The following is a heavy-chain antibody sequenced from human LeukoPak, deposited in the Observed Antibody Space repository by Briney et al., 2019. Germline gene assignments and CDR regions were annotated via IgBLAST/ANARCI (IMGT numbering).Heavy chain of an antibody. V-gene: IGHV1-2*02. CDR3: ARGLRYFDWLSPFDY. CDR1: GYSFTGYY. Sequence: ASVKVSCKASGYSFTGYYMHWVRQAPGQGLEWMGWINPNSGDTNSAEKFQGRVTMTRDTSISTAYMELTRLTSDDAAIYYCARGLRYFDWLSPFDYWGQGTLVTVSS. J-gene: IGHJ4*02. CDR2: INPNSGDT. D-gene: IGHD3-9*01.